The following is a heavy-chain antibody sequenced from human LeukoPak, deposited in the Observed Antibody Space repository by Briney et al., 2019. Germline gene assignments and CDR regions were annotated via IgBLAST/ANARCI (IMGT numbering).Heavy chain of an antibody. CDR3: AREVFGQWLAIDY. Sequence: SETLSLTCAVSGYSISSGYYWGWIRQPPGKGLEWIGSIYHSGSTYYNPSLKSRVTISVDTSKNQFSLKLSSVTAADTAVYYRAREVFGQWLAIDYWGQGTLVTVSS. D-gene: IGHD6-19*01. V-gene: IGHV4-38-2*02. J-gene: IGHJ4*02. CDR1: GYSISSGYY. CDR2: IYHSGST.